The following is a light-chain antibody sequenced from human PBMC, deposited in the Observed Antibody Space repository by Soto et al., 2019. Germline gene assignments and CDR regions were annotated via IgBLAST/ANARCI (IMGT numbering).Light chain of an antibody. CDR2: GAS. Sequence: TQSPSSLSASVVERLSITCRASQVITNDLGWYQQKPGQAPRLLIYGASNRATGIPERFSGSGSGTDFTLTISRLEPQDSAMYYCQQYVISVTFGQGTRLAIK. V-gene: IGKV3-20*01. CDR1: QVITND. J-gene: IGKJ5*01. CDR3: QQYVISVT.